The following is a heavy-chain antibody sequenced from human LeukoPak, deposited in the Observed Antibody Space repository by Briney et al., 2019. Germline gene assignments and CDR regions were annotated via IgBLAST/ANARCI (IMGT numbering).Heavy chain of an antibody. V-gene: IGHV3-23*01. D-gene: IGHD3-3*01. Sequence: GGSLRLSCAASGFTFSSYAMSWVRQAPGKGLECVSAISGSGGSTYYADSVKGRFTISRDNSKNTLYLQMNSLRAEDTAVYYCAKALRFLEWLFGYWGQGTLVTVSS. CDR2: ISGSGGST. CDR1: GFTFSSYA. CDR3: AKALRFLEWLFGY. J-gene: IGHJ4*02.